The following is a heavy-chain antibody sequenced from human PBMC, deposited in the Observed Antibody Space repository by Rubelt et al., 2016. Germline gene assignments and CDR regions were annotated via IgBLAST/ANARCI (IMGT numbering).Heavy chain of an antibody. V-gene: IGHV4-59*04. D-gene: IGHD3-22*01. CDR1: GGSMSYYY. CDR2: LYYSGST. J-gene: IGHJ4*02. CDR3: ARYYYDTSGYYHQD. Sequence: QVQLQESGPGLVKPSETLSLTCTVSGGSMSYYYWSWIRQSPGKGLEWIGGLYYSGSTYFNPSLRRRVTVSLNASKNQFSLKLTSVTAADTAMYYCARYYYDTSGYYHQDWGQGTLVTVSS.